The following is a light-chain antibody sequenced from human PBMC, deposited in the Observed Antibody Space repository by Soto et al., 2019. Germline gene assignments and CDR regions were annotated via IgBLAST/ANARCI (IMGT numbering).Light chain of an antibody. Sequence: QTVVTQSPSASASLGASVTLTCTLSSGHSSYAIAWHQQQPEKGPRYLMKLNSDGSHSKGDGIPDRFSGSSSGAERYLTISGLQCEDEADYYCQTWGTGIRGVFGGGTKLTVL. J-gene: IGLJ3*02. CDR3: QTWGTGIRGV. CDR1: SGHSSYA. CDR2: LNSDGSH. V-gene: IGLV4-69*01.